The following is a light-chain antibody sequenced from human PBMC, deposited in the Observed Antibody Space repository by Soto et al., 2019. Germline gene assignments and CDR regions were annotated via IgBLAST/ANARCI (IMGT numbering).Light chain of an antibody. CDR1: SSNIGNNT. J-gene: IGLJ3*02. CDR2: SNN. CDR3: AAWEDSLNGVV. V-gene: IGLV1-44*01. Sequence: QSVLPQPPSASGTPGQRVTISCSGSSSNIGNNTVNWYQQLPGTAPKLLIYSNNQRPSGVPDRVSGSKSGTSASLAISGLQSEDEADYYCAAWEDSLNGVVFGGGTKLTVL.